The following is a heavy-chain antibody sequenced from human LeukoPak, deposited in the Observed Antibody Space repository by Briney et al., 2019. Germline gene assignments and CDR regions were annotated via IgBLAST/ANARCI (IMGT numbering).Heavy chain of an antibody. D-gene: IGHD4-17*01. Sequence: PSQTLSLTCTVSGDSITSGAYYWSWIRQPPGKGLEWIGYIHHSGSTHYNPSLKSRVTISVDRSKNELSLKLSSVTAADTAVYYCAREEYGDYVRAFDIWGQGTMVTVSS. CDR3: AREEYGDYVRAFDI. V-gene: IGHV4-30-2*01. J-gene: IGHJ3*02. CDR2: IHHSGST. CDR1: GDSITSGAYY.